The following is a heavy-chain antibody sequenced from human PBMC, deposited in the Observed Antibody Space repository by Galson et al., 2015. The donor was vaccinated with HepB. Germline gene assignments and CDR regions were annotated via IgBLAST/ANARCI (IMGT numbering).Heavy chain of an antibody. Sequence: SLRLSCAASGFTFSDYDMTWIRQAPGKGLEWVSYISSSGRTIYYADSVKGRFTSSRDNAKNSLYLQMNSLRAEDTALYYCAKGLFTGGTYYYYYGMDVWGQGTTVTVSS. V-gene: IGHV3-11*01. CDR3: AKGLFTGGTYYYYYGMDV. CDR2: ISSSGRTI. J-gene: IGHJ6*02. CDR1: GFTFSDYD. D-gene: IGHD3-9*01.